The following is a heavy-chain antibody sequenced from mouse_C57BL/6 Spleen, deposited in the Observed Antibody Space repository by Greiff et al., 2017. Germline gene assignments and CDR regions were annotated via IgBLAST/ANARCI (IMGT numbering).Heavy chain of an antibody. D-gene: IGHD2-10*02. CDR2: IYPGDGDT. CDR3: ARSRYGNWFGY. Sequence: LQQSGASVKISCKASGYAFSSYWMNWVKQRPGKGLEWIGQIYPGDGDTNYNGKFKGKATLTADKSSSTAYMQLSSLTSEDSAVYFCARSRYGNWFGYWGQGTTLTVSS. V-gene: IGHV1-80*01. CDR1: GYAFSSYW. J-gene: IGHJ2*01.